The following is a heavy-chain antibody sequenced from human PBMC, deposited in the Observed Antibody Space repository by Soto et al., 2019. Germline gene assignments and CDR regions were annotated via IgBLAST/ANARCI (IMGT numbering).Heavy chain of an antibody. CDR1: GFTISGHW. CDR3: ARSYRGTYGCFDP. J-gene: IGHJ5*02. D-gene: IGHD1-26*01. Sequence: EMQLVESGGGLVQPGGSLRLSCAASGFTISGHWMHWVRQVPGKGLVWVSRINSDGSSTSYADSVKGRFIISRDNAENTLYLQMNSLRAEDTAVYCCARSYRGTYGCFDPWGQGTLVTVSS. CDR2: INSDGSST. V-gene: IGHV3-74*01.